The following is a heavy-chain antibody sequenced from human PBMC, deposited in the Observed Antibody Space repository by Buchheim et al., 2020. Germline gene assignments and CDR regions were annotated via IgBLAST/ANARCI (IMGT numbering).Heavy chain of an antibody. Sequence: QVQLVESGGGVVQPGRSLRLSCADSGFTFSSYGMHWVRQAPGKGLEWVAVIWYDGSNKYYADSVKGRFTISRDNSKNTLYLQMNSLRAEDTAVYYCARDEVGATGFFDYWGQGTL. D-gene: IGHD1-26*01. J-gene: IGHJ4*02. CDR1: GFTFSSYG. V-gene: IGHV3-33*08. CDR2: IWYDGSNK. CDR3: ARDEVGATGFFDY.